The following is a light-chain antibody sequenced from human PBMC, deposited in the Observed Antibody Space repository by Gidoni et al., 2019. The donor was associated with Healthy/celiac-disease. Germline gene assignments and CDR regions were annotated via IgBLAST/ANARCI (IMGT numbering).Light chain of an antibody. V-gene: IGKV1-33*01. J-gene: IGKJ4*01. CDR3: QRYDNLPSLT. CDR1: QDISNY. CDR2: DAS. Sequence: IQMTQSPSSLSASVGDRVTITCQASQDISNYLNWYQQKPGKAPKLLIYDASNLETGVPSRFSGSGSGTEFTFTISSLQPEDIETEYCQRYDNLPSLTFXGXTKVEIK.